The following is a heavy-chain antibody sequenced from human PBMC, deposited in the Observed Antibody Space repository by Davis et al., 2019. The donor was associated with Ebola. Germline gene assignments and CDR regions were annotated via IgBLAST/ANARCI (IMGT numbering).Heavy chain of an antibody. Sequence: GESLKISCAASGFTFSSYGMHWVRQAPGKGLEWVAVIWYDGSNKYYADSVKGRFTISRDNSKNTLYLQMNSLRAEDTAVYYCARDRGYSSGFMADGMDVWGQGTTVTVSS. CDR3: ARDRGYSSGFMADGMDV. CDR1: GFTFSSYG. CDR2: IWYDGSNK. V-gene: IGHV3-33*01. D-gene: IGHD2-15*01. J-gene: IGHJ6*02.